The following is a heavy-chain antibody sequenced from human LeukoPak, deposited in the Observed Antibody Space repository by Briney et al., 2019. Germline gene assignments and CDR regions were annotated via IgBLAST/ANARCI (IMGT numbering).Heavy chain of an antibody. CDR2: ISWNSASV. J-gene: IGHJ4*02. D-gene: IGHD6-13*01. CDR3: AKDYGYSSSWYDY. CDR1: GFTFADYG. V-gene: IGHV3-9*01. Sequence: GGSLRLSCEASGFTFADYGMHWVRQAPGQGLEWVSTISWNSASVGYVDSVKGRFTISRDNAKKTLYLQMNSLRPEDTALYYCAKDYGYSSSWYDYWGQGTLVTVSS.